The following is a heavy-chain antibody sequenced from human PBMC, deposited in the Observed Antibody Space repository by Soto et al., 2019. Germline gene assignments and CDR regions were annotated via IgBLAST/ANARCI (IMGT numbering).Heavy chain of an antibody. CDR2: IYYSGST. J-gene: IGHJ6*02. CDR1: GGSISSYY. Sequence: PSETLSLTSTVSGGSISSYYGIWSRQPPGKGLEWIGYIYYSGSTNYNPSLKSRVTISVDTSKNQFSLKLSSVTAADTAVYYCARCRGGDYYYGMDVWGQGTTVTVSS. CDR3: ARCRGGDYYYGMDV. D-gene: IGHD3-16*01. V-gene: IGHV4-59*01.